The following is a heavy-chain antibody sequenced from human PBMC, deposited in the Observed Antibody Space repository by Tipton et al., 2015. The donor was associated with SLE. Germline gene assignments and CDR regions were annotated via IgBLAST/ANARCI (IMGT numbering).Heavy chain of an antibody. CDR1: GGSISSSSYY. V-gene: IGHV4-39*07. CDR3: ASSVGQRLDEGNWYDP. D-gene: IGHD6-25*01. CDR2: IYYSGST. Sequence: TLSLTCTVSGGSISSSSYYWGWIRQPPGKGLEWIGSIYYSGSTYYNPSLKSRVTISVDTSKNQFSLKLSSVTAADTAVYYCASSVGQRLDEGNWYDPWGRGTLVTVSS. J-gene: IGHJ5*02.